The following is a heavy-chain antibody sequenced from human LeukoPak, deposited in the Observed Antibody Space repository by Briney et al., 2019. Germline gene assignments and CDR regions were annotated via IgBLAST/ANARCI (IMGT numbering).Heavy chain of an antibody. CDR2: IIPIFGTA. CDR3: AMVHRLVVAATQNYYYGMDV. J-gene: IGHJ6*02. CDR1: GGTFSSYA. Sequence: SVKVSCKASGGTFSSYAISWVRQAPGQGLEWMGGIIPIFGTANYAQKFQGRVTITADESTSTAYMELSSLRSEDTAVYYCAMVHRLVVAATQNYYYGMDVWGQGTTVTVSS. D-gene: IGHD2-15*01. V-gene: IGHV1-69*13.